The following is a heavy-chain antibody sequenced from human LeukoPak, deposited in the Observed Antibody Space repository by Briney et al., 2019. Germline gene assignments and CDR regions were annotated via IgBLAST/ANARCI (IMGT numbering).Heavy chain of an antibody. V-gene: IGHV3-30*18. CDR3: AKDTSGSGSSYLDY. J-gene: IGHJ4*02. CDR1: GFTFSSYG. D-gene: IGHD3-10*01. Sequence: GGSLRLSCAASGFTFSSYGMYWVRQAPRKGLEWVAAISDDESNKYYADSVKGRITISRDNSKNTLYLQMNSLRAEDTAVYYCAKDTSGSGSSYLDYWGQGTLVTVSS. CDR2: ISDDESNK.